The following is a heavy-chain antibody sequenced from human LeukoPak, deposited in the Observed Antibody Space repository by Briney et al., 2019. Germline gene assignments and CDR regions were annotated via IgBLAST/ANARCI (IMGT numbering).Heavy chain of an antibody. V-gene: IGHV3-30-3*01. Sequence: GGSLRLSCVASGFTFSSYAMHWVRQAPGKGLEWVAVISYDGSNKYYADSVKGRFTISRDNSKNTLYLQMNSLRAEDTAVYYCAREDYYDSSGPTTGMDVWGQGTTVTVSS. CDR1: GFTFSSYA. CDR3: AREDYYDSSGPTTGMDV. J-gene: IGHJ6*02. D-gene: IGHD3-22*01. CDR2: ISYDGSNK.